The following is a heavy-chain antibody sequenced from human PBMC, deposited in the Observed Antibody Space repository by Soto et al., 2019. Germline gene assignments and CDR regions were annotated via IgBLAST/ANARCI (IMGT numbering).Heavy chain of an antibody. D-gene: IGHD3-22*01. J-gene: IGHJ1*01. Sequence: VQLVESGGGVVQPGRSLRLSCAASGFTFSIYGMHWVRQAPGKGLEWVAVIWYAGSNKYYADSVKGRFSISRDNSKNTRYLQMNSLRAEDTAVYYCARDYFDSSGNYCEFLQEWGQGTLVTVSS. CDR1: GFTFSIYG. V-gene: IGHV3-33*01. CDR3: ARDYFDSSGNYCEFLQE. CDR2: IWYAGSNK.